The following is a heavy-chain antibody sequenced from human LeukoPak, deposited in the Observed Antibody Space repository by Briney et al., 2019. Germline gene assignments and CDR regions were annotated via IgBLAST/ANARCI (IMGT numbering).Heavy chain of an antibody. CDR2: ISGSGGST. Sequence: GGSLRLSCAASGFTFSSYAMSWVRQAPGKGLEWVSAISGSGGSTYYADSVKGRFTISRDNSKNTLYLQMNSLRAEDTAVYYCAKTTSYCSGGSCYSGYWGQGTLVTVSS. CDR1: GFTFSSYA. J-gene: IGHJ4*02. V-gene: IGHV3-23*01. D-gene: IGHD2-15*01. CDR3: AKTTSYCSGGSCYSGY.